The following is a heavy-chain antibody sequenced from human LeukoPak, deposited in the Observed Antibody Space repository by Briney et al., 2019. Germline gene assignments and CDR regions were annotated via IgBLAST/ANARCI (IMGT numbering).Heavy chain of an antibody. D-gene: IGHD5-24*01. J-gene: IGHJ4*02. CDR1: GFTFSSYA. CDR2: ISYDGSNK. V-gene: IGHV3-30*04. CDR3: ARDRYRGRDGYNGYFDY. Sequence: GRSLRLSCAASGFTFSSYAMHWVRQAPGKGLEWVAVISYDGSNKYYADSVKGRLTISRDNSKNTLYLQMNSLRAEDTAVYYCARDRYRGRDGYNGYFDYWGQGTLVTVSS.